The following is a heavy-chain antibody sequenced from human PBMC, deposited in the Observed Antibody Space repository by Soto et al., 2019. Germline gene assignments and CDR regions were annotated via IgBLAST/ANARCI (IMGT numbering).Heavy chain of an antibody. CDR3: ASGKDYAEGGY. Sequence: EVQLVESGGGLVQPGGSLRLSCAASGFTFSSYSMNWVRQAPGKGLEWVSYISSSSSTIYYADSVKGRFTISRDNAKNSMYQQMTSLRGEDTAVYYCASGKDYAEGGYWGQGTLVTVSS. V-gene: IGHV3-48*01. J-gene: IGHJ4*02. D-gene: IGHD4-17*01. CDR1: GFTFSSYS. CDR2: ISSSSSTI.